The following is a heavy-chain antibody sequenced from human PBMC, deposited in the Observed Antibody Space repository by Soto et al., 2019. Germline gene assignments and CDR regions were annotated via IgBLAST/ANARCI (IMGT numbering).Heavy chain of an antibody. CDR2: ISGTGVSR. D-gene: IGHD2-2*01. CDR1: GFSFNTYG. Sequence: GGSLRLSCATSGFSFNTYGMSWVRQAPGKGLEWVSGISGTGVSRYYADSVKGRFTISRDNSKNTLYLQMNTLRDDDTAIYYCAQGHQVPFPGWGQGTLVTVSS. CDR3: AQGHQVPFPG. V-gene: IGHV3-23*01. J-gene: IGHJ4*02.